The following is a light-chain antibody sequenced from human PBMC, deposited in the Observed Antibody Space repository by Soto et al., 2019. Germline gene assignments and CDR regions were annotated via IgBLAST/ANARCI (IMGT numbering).Light chain of an antibody. J-gene: IGKJ2*01. V-gene: IGKV3-20*01. CDR3: QQSGSSFYT. CDR1: QSVSSAY. CDR2: GAS. Sequence: EIVLTQSPGTLSLSPGERATLSFRASQSVSSAYLAWYQQIPGQAPRLLIYGASSRATGIPERFSGSGSGTDFTLTISGLEPEDFAVYYCQQSGSSFYTFGQGTKLEIK.